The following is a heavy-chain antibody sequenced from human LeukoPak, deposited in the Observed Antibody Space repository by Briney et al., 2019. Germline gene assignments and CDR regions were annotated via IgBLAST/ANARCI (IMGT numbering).Heavy chain of an antibody. CDR2: ISGSGGST. CDR1: GFTFSSYA. D-gene: IGHD6-13*01. V-gene: IGHV3-23*01. CDR3: ARDHDSSSWLTRAFDY. J-gene: IGHJ4*02. Sequence: GGSLRLSCAASGFTFSSYAMSWVRQAPGKGREWVSAISGSGGSTYYADSVKGRFTISRDNSKNTLYLQMNSLRAEDTAVYYCARDHDSSSWLTRAFDYWGQGTLVTVSS.